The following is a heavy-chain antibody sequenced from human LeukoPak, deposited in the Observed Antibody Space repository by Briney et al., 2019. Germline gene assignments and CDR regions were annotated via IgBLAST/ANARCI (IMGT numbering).Heavy chain of an antibody. V-gene: IGHV3-48*04. D-gene: IGHD1-26*01. Sequence: PGGSLRLSCAASGFTFGDYSMNWVRQAPGKGLEWVSYISSSSTTIYYADSVKGRFTISRDNAKNSLYLQMNSLRAEDTAVYYCARDFEVGGDYWGQGTLVTVSS. J-gene: IGHJ4*02. CDR3: ARDFEVGGDY. CDR1: GFTFGDYS. CDR2: ISSSSTTI.